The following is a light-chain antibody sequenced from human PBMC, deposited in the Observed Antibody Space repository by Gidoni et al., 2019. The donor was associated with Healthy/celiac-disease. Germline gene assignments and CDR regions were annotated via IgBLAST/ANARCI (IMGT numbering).Light chain of an antibody. CDR2: GAS. J-gene: IGKJ3*01. CDR3: QQYGSSPLT. V-gene: IGKV3-20*01. Sequence: EILLTQSPGTLSLSPGERATLSGRASQSVSSSHLAWYQQKPGQAPRLLIYGASSRATGIPDRFSGSGSGTDFTLTISRLEPEDFAVYYCQQYGSSPLTFGPGTKVDIK. CDR1: QSVSSSH.